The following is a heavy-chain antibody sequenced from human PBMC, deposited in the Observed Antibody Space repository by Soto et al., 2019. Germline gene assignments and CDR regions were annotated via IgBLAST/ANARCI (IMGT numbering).Heavy chain of an antibody. Sequence: GESLKISCKGSGYSFTSYWIGWVRQMPGKGLEWMGIIYPGDSDTRYSPSFQGQVTVSADKSISTAYLQWSSLKASDTAMYYCATTGLRFFVLLGERDYGIAVRFPGTTVTV. V-gene: IGHV5-51*01. J-gene: IGHJ6*02. D-gene: IGHD3-3*01. CDR1: GYSFTSYW. CDR2: IYPGDSDT. CDR3: ATTGLRFFVLLGERDYGIAV.